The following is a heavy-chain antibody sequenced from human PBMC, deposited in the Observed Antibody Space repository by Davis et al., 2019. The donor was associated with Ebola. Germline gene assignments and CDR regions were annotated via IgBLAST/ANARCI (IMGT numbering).Heavy chain of an antibody. J-gene: IGHJ4*02. D-gene: IGHD3-10*01. V-gene: IGHV1-2*04. CDR3: ASGPWVFTTLRGLTLDS. Sequence: ASVKVSCKASGYTFTGYYMHWVRQAPGQVLEWMGWINPNSGGTNYAQKFQGWVTMTRDTSISTAYMELSRLRSDDTAVYYCASGPWVFTTLRGLTLDSWGQGTQVTISS. CDR1: GYTFTGYY. CDR2: INPNSGGT.